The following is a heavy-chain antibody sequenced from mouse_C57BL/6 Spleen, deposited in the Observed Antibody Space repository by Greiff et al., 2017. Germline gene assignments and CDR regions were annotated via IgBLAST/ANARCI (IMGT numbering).Heavy chain of an antibody. V-gene: IGHV2-2*01. CDR1: GFSLTSYG. J-gene: IGHJ1*03. CDR2: IWSGGST. D-gene: IGHD2-3*01. Sequence: QVQLKESGPGLVQPSQSLSITCTVSGFSLTSYGVHWVRQSPGKGLEWLGVIWSGGSTDNNAAFISRLSISKDNSKRQVFFKMNSLQADDTAIYYCARLYDGYYDWYFDVWGTGTTVTVSS. CDR3: ARLYDGYYDWYFDV.